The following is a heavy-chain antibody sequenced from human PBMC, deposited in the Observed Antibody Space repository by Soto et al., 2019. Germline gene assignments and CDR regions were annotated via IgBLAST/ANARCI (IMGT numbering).Heavy chain of an antibody. D-gene: IGHD1-26*01. CDR2: TYYRSKWYN. CDR3: EKHWDVGGTTAGMDV. Sequence: PSQTLSHTCAISGDSVSSNSAAWNWIRQSPSRGLEWLGRTYYRSKWYNDYRVSVKSRMTINADTSKNQVSLQLKSVTPEDTAVYYCEKHWDVGGTTAGMDVWGQGTTVIVSS. V-gene: IGHV6-1*01. CDR1: GDSVSSNSAA. J-gene: IGHJ6*02.